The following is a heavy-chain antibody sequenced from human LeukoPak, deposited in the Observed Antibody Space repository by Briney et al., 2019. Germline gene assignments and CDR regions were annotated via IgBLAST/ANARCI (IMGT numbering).Heavy chain of an antibody. CDR3: ASSVGDSSSSNWFDP. CDR2: IYSGGST. CDR1: GYTFSSYA. D-gene: IGHD6-6*01. V-gene: IGHV3-66*01. J-gene: IGHJ5*02. Sequence: GGSLRLSCTVSGYTFSSYALTWVRQAPGKGLEWVSVIYSGGSTYYADSVRGRFIISRDNSKNTLYLQMNSLRVEDTAVYYCASSVGDSSSSNWFDPWGQGTLVTVSS.